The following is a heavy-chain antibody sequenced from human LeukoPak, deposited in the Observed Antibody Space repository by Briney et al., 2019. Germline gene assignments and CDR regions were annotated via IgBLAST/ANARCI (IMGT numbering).Heavy chain of an antibody. V-gene: IGHV3-23*01. CDR2: ISGSGGST. CDR3: AKGGGYAGYGY. J-gene: IGHJ4*02. Sequence: GSLRLSCAAPGFTFSSYAMSWVRQAPGKGLEWVSAISGSGGSTYYADSVKGRFTISRDNSKNTLYLQMNSLRAEDTAVYYCAKGGGYAGYGYWGQGTLVTVSS. D-gene: IGHD5-12*01. CDR1: GFTFSSYA.